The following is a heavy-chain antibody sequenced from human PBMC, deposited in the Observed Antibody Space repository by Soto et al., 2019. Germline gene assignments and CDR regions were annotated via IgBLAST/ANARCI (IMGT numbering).Heavy chain of an antibody. CDR3: ARRVAAHPYFDF. D-gene: IGHD6-6*01. V-gene: IGHV5-51*01. J-gene: IGHJ4*02. CDR1: GYIFANDW. CDR2: IVPGDSDT. Sequence: GESLKISCKGSGYIFANDWIAWVRQMPGKGLEWMGIIVPGDSDTRYSPSFQGQVTISADKSINTAYLQWSSLKASDTAVYYCARRVAAHPYFDFWGQGALVTVSS.